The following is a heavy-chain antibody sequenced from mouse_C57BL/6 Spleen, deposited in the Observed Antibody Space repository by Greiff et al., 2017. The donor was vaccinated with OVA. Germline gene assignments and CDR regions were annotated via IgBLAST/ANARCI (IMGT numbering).Heavy chain of an antibody. J-gene: IGHJ4*01. Sequence: QVQLKESGAELVRPGASVTLSCKASGYTFTDYEMHWVKQTPVHGLEWIGAIDPETGGTAYNQKFKGKAILTADKSSSTAYMELRSLTSEDSAVYYCTRSIGYQAAMDYWGQGTSVTVSS. CDR2: IDPETGGT. CDR1: GYTFTDYE. D-gene: IGHD2-14*01. CDR3: TRSIGYQAAMDY. V-gene: IGHV1-15*01.